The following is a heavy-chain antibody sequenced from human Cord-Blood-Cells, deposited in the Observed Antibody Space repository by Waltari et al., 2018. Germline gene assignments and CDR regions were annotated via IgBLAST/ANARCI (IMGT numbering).Heavy chain of an antibody. CDR1: GSTFSRSG. D-gene: IGHD3-10*01. CDR3: AKLGYGSVDAFDI. CDR2: ISYDGSNK. Sequence: QVQLVESGGGVVQPGRSLRLSCAASGSTFSRSGMHWFRQAPGKGLGWCAVISYDGSNKYYADSVKGRFTISRDNSKNTLYLQMNSLRAEDTAVYYCAKLGYGSVDAFDIWGQGTMVTVSS. V-gene: IGHV3-30*18. J-gene: IGHJ3*02.